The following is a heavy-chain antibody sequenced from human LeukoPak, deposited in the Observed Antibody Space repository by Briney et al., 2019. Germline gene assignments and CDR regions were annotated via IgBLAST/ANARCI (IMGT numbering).Heavy chain of an antibody. CDR3: ARMSSGYFDY. CDR1: GYTFTGYY. V-gene: IGHV1-2*02. D-gene: IGHD3-22*01. CDR2: INPNSGGT. Sequence: VASVKVSCKASGYTFTGYYMHWVRHSPEQGLEWMGWINPNSGGTNYAQKFQGRVTMTRDTSISTAYMELRSLRSDDTAVYYCARMSSGYFDYWGQGTLVTVSS. J-gene: IGHJ4*02.